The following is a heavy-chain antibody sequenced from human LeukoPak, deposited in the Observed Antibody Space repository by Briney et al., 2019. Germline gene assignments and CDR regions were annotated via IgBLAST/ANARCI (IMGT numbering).Heavy chain of an antibody. Sequence: GESLKISGKGSAYSFTSYWNGWVRQMPGKGLEWMGIIYPGDSDTRYSPSFQGQVTISADKSISTVYLQWSSLTASDTAKYYCARRPYGSGSWGLLDPWGQGTLVPVSS. CDR3: ARRPYGSGSWGLLDP. J-gene: IGHJ5*02. CDR1: AYSFTSYW. D-gene: IGHD3-10*01. CDR2: IYPGDSDT. V-gene: IGHV5-51*01.